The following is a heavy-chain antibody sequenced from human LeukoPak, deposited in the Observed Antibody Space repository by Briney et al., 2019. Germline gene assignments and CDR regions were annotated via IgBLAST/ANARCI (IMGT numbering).Heavy chain of an antibody. V-gene: IGHV4-39*01. CDR3: TGDSGVVNHYFFPY. CDR1: GGSISSTSFY. J-gene: IGHJ4*02. Sequence: KPSETLSLTCTVSGGSISSTSFYWSWVRQPPGKGLEWIGSIYYSGNTYYNPSLKSRLTVSVDTSKNQFSLTLTSVTAADTAVYFCTGDSGVVNHYFFPYWGPGNLGFVSS. D-gene: IGHD2-21*01. CDR2: IYYSGNT.